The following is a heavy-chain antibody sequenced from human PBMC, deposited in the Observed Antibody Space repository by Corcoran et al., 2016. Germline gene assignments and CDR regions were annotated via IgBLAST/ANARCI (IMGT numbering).Heavy chain of an antibody. CDR1: GFTFSNAW. V-gene: IGHV3-15*07. J-gene: IGHJ4*02. CDR3: TKDRKCPGPREVGADY. D-gene: IGHD1-26*01. CDR2: IKSKTDGGTT. Sequence: EVQLVESGGGLVKPVGSLRLSCSASGFTFSNAWMNWVRQAPGKGLEWVGRIKSKTDGGTTDYAAPVKGRFTISRDDSKNTLYMQMNSLKTEDTAVYYCTKDRKCPGPREVGADYWGQGTLVTVSS.